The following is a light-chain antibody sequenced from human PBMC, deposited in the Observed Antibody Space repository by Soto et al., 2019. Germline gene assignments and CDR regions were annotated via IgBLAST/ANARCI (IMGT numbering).Light chain of an antibody. CDR2: DAS. CDR1: RSVSSN. Sequence: IVMTQSPATLSVSPGERAILSCRASRSVSSNLAWYQQKPGPAHRLLIYDASTRATGIPDRFSGSGSGTEFTLTISSLQSEDFAVYYCQQYNSWRTWTCGRGTKVEIK. J-gene: IGKJ1*01. CDR3: QQYNSWRTWT. V-gene: IGKV3-15*01.